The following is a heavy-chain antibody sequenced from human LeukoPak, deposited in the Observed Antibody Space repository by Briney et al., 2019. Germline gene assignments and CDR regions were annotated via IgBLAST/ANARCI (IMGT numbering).Heavy chain of an antibody. CDR2: IDWDDDK. V-gene: IGHV2-70*11. D-gene: IGHD3-3*01. CDR3: ARISSGYHIDY. CDR1: GGSISSYYW. Sequence: TLSLTCTVSGGSISSYYWSWIRQPPGKALEWLARIDWDDDKYYSTSLKTRLTISKDTSKNQVVLTMTNMDPVDTATYYCARISSGYHIDYWGQGTLVTVSS. J-gene: IGHJ4*02.